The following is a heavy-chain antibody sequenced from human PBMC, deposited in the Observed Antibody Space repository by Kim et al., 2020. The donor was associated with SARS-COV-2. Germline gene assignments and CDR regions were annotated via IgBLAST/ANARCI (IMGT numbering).Heavy chain of an antibody. D-gene: IGHD3-3*02. J-gene: IGHJ6*02. V-gene: IGHV5-10-1*01. Sequence: GESLKISCKGSGYSFTSYWISWVRQMPGKGLEWMGRIDPSDSYTNYSPSFQGHVTISADKSISTAYLQWSSLKASDTAMYYCARLRFRDLPFWSGYQPLGYYYGMDVWGQGTTVTVSS. CDR3: ARLRFRDLPFWSGYQPLGYYYGMDV. CDR2: IDPSDSYT. CDR1: GYSFTSYW.